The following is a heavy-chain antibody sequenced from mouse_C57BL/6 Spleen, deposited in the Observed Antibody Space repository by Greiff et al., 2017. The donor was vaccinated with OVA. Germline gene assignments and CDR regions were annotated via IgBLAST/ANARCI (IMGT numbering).Heavy chain of an antibody. CDR1: GYTFTSYW. J-gene: IGHJ2*01. CDR3: AGGAYYGSYRDDFDY. Sequence: QVQLQQSGAELVRPGSSVKLSCKASGYTFTSYWMHWVKQRPIQGLEWIGNIDPSDSETQYNQKFKDKATLTVDKSSSTAYMPLSSLTSEDSAIYYCAGGAYYGSYRDDFDYWGQGTPLTVSS. V-gene: IGHV1-52*01. D-gene: IGHD2-10*01. CDR2: IDPSDSET.